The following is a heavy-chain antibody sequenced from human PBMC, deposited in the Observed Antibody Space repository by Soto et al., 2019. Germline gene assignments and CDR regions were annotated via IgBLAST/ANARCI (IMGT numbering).Heavy chain of an antibody. CDR2: IYSGGST. D-gene: IGHD6-13*01. Sequence: VGSLRLSCAASGFTVSSNYMSWVRQAPGKGLEWVSVIYSGGSTYYADSVKGRFTISRDNSKNTLYLQTNSLRAEDTAVYYCASRGPGSSWYGGYYYYYGMDVWGQGTTVTSP. V-gene: IGHV3-53*01. CDR1: GFTVSSNY. J-gene: IGHJ6*02. CDR3: ASRGPGSSWYGGYYYYYGMDV.